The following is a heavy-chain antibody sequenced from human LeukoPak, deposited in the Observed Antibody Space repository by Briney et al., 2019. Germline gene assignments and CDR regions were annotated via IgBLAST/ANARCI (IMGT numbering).Heavy chain of an antibody. J-gene: IGHJ6*03. CDR2: INPNSGGT. Sequence: ASVKVSCKASGYTFTGYYMHWVRQAPGQGLEWMGWINPNSGGTNYAQKFQGRVTMTRDTSISTAYMELSRLRSDDTAVYYCARADIVVVPAASGGWPHATRGGDYYYYYYYMDVWGKGTTVTISS. CDR3: ARADIVVVPAASGGWPHATRGGDYYYYYYYMDV. D-gene: IGHD2-2*01. CDR1: GYTFTGYY. V-gene: IGHV1-2*02.